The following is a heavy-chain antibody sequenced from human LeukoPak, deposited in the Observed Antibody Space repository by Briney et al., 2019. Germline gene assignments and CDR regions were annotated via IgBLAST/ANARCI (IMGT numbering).Heavy chain of an antibody. V-gene: IGHV3-9*01. CDR3: ARNNGMDV. D-gene: IGHD2/OR15-2a*01. J-gene: IGHJ6*02. CDR2: ISWNGGTI. Sequence: GGSLRLSCAASGFTFGDYPMHWVRQAPGKGLEWVSGISWNGGTIGYADSVKGRFTISKDNAKNSLYLQMNSLRAEDTALYHCARNNGMDVWGQGTTVIVSS. CDR1: GFTFGDYP.